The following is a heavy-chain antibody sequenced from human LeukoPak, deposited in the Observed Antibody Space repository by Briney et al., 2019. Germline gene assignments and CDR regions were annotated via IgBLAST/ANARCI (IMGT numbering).Heavy chain of an antibody. CDR3: ARLGAFIVEPYYFDY. V-gene: IGHV5-51*01. Sequence: PGESLKISCKGSGYSFTSYWIGWVRQMPGKGLEWMGIIYPGDSDTRYSPSFQGQVTISADKSISTAYLQWSSLKASDTAMYYCARLGAFIVEPYYFDYWGQGTLVTVSS. CDR1: GYSFTSYW. D-gene: IGHD3-10*01. CDR2: IYPGDSDT. J-gene: IGHJ4*02.